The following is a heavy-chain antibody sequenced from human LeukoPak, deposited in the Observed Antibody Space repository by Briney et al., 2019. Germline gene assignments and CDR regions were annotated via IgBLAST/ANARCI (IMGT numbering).Heavy chain of an antibody. Sequence: GGSLRLSCAASGFTFSSYWMHWVRQAPGKGLVWVSRINTDGSSTSYADSVKGRFTISRDNAKNTLYLQMNSLRAEDTAVYYCAKDRSCTNSICHGDFDYWGQGTLVTVSS. J-gene: IGHJ4*02. CDR1: GFTFSSYW. CDR3: AKDRSCTNSICHGDFDY. D-gene: IGHD2-8*01. CDR2: INTDGSST. V-gene: IGHV3-74*01.